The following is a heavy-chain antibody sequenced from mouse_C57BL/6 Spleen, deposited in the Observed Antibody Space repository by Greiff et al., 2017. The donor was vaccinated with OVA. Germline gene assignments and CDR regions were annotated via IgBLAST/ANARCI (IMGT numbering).Heavy chain of an antibody. J-gene: IGHJ4*01. CDR2: ISSGGDYI. CDR3: TRDYYSNRYYYAMYY. V-gene: IGHV5-9-1*02. D-gene: IGHD2-5*01. Sequence: EVHLVESGEGLVKPGGSLKLSCAASGFTFSSYAMSWVRQTPEKRLEWVAYISSGGDYIYYADTVKGRFTISSDNARNTLYLQMSSLKSEDTAMYYCTRDYYSNRYYYAMYYWGQGTSVTVSS. CDR1: GFTFSSYA.